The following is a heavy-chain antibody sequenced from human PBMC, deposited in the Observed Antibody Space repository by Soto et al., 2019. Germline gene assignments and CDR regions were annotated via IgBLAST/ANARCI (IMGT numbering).Heavy chain of an antibody. CDR1: GGSISSSSYY. J-gene: IGHJ6*03. V-gene: IGHV4-39*01. CDR2: IYYSGST. D-gene: IGHD3-3*01. Sequence: ASETLSLTCTVAGGSISSSSYYWGWIRQPPGKGLEWIGSIYYSGSTYYNPSLKSLVTISVDTSKNQFSLKLSSVTAADTAVYYCAQFGVVIPRFHLRYYYMDVWGKGTTVT. CDR3: AQFGVVIPRFHLRYYYMDV.